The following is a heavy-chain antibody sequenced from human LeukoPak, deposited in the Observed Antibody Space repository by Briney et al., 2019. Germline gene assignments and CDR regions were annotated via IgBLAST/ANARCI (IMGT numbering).Heavy chain of an antibody. Sequence: GGSLRLSCAASGFTFSDYYMSWIRQAPGKGLEWVSYISSSGSTIYYADSVRGRFTISRDNAKNSLYLQMNSLRAEDTAVYYCARVSPYSSSWYWFDPWGQGTLVTVSS. CDR3: ARVSPYSSSWYWFDP. V-gene: IGHV3-11*01. CDR1: GFTFSDYY. CDR2: ISSSGSTI. J-gene: IGHJ5*02. D-gene: IGHD6-13*01.